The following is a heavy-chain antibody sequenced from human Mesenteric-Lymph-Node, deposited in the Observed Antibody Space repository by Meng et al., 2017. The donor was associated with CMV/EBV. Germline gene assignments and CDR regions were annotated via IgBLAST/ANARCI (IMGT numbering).Heavy chain of an antibody. CDR3: ARDSGGSYYP. J-gene: IGHJ4*02. Sequence: GESLKISCAASGFTVSSNYMSWVRQAPGKGLEWVSVIYSGGSTYYADSVKGRFTISRDNAKNSLYLQMNSLRAEDTAVYYCARDSGGSYYPWGQGTLVTVSS. D-gene: IGHD1-26*01. CDR1: GFTVSSNY. CDR2: IYSGGST. V-gene: IGHV3-53*01.